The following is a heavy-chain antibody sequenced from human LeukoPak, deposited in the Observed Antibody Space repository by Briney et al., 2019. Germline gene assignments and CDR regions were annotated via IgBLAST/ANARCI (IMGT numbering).Heavy chain of an antibody. V-gene: IGHV1-69*06. CDR1: GGTFSSYA. CDR3: ARNGDYKPFDY. CDR2: IIPIFGTA. Sequence: ASVKVSFKASGGTFSSYAISWVRQAPGQGLEWMGGIIPIFGTANYAQKFQGRVTITADKSTSTAYMELSSLRSEDTAVYYCARNGDYKPFDYWGQGSLVTVSS. D-gene: IGHD4-17*01. J-gene: IGHJ4*02.